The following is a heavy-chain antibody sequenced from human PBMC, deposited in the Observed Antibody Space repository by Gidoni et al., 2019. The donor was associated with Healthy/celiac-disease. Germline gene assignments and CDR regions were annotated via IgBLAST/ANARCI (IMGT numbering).Heavy chain of an antibody. D-gene: IGHD5-18*01. CDR1: GFTFSDYY. J-gene: IGHJ4*02. V-gene: IGHV3-11*01. CDR2: SRSSVSTI. CDR3: ARDPELIQLWFYFDY. Sequence: QVQLVESGGGLVKPGGSRRLSCTASGFTFSDYYMSWIRQAPGKGLEWVTSSRSSVSTIYYAASGKGRFTISRDNAKNSLYLQMNSLRAEDTAVYYCARDPELIQLWFYFDYWGQGTLVTVSS.